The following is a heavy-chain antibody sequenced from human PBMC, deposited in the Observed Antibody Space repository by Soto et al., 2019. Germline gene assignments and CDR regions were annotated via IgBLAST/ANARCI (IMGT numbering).Heavy chain of an antibody. CDR1: RGCIGPNTLC. V-gene: IGHV4-39*01. CDR2: IYYSGTT. Sequence: SCTVARGCIGPNTLCWVWVRQNPKKVLEWIGSIYYSGTTYYNPSLKSRVTISVDTSKNQFSLKLSSVTAADTAVYYCACIFSWGYGYGFYYYGMDVWGQGTTVTVS. J-gene: IGHJ6*02. D-gene: IGHD5-18*01. CDR3: ACIFSWGYGYGFYYYGMDV.